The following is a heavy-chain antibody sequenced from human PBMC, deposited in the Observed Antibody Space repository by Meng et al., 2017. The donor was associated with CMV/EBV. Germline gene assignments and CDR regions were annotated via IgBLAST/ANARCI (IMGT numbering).Heavy chain of an antibody. CDR3: ASLIIAAAGSDY. CDR1: GGTFSSYS. CDR2: ISSSSSTI. V-gene: IGHV3-48*04. J-gene: IGHJ4*02. Sequence: SCKASGGTFSSYSMNWVRQAPGKGLEWVSYISSSSSTIYYADSVKGRFTISRDNARNSLYLQMNSLRAEDTAVYYCASLIIAAAGSDYWGQGTLVTVS. D-gene: IGHD6-13*01.